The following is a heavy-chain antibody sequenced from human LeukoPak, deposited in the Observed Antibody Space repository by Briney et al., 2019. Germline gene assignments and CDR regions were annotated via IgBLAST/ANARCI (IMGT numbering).Heavy chain of an antibody. J-gene: IGHJ5*02. CDR1: GGSFSGYY. D-gene: IGHD3-9*01. Sequence: SETLSLTCAVYGGSFSGYYWSWIRQPPGKGLEWIGEINHSGSTNYNPSLKSRVTISVDTSKNQFSLKLSSVTAADTAVYYCAREGGYDILTGYYPYYIDPWGQGTLVTVSS. CDR3: AREGGYDILTGYYPYYIDP. V-gene: IGHV4-34*01. CDR2: INHSGST.